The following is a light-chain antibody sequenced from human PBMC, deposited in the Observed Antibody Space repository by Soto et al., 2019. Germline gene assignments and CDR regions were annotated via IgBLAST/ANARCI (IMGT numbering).Light chain of an antibody. V-gene: IGLV1-51*01. CDR3: GAWATSLPVYV. CDR1: SSNIAANS. Sequence: QSVLTQPPSVSAAPGQEVTISCSGSSSNIAANSLSWYQHLPGTAPKLLIYDSDRRHSGTPARFSGSKSGTSATLRISGLQTGDEADYYCGAWATSLPVYVFGSGTKLTVL. CDR2: DSD. J-gene: IGLJ1*01.